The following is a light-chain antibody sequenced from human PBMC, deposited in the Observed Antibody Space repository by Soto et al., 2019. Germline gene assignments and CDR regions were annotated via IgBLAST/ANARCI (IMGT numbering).Light chain of an antibody. CDR3: QQYNDWPRT. Sequence: EIVMTQSPSTVSVSPGERVTLSWRASQSVSSNLAWYQQKTGQAPRLLIYGASTRATDIPVRFSGSGYGTEFTLTISSLQSEDFAVYYCQQYNDWPRTFGQGTKVDIK. CDR2: GAS. V-gene: IGKV3-15*01. CDR1: QSVSSN. J-gene: IGKJ1*01.